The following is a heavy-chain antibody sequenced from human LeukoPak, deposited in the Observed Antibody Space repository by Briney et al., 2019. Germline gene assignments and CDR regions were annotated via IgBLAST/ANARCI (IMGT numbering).Heavy chain of an antibody. CDR1: GFTFSSYG. V-gene: IGHV3-33*01. D-gene: IGHD5-18*01. CDR2: IWYDGSNK. Sequence: AGGSLRLSCAASGFTFSSYGMHWVRQAPGKGLEWMAVIWYDGSNKYYADSVKGRFTISRDNSKNTLYLQMNRLRAEDTAVYYCARGSRDSYAYDGGDYWGQGTLVTVSS. J-gene: IGHJ4*02. CDR3: ARGSRDSYAYDGGDY.